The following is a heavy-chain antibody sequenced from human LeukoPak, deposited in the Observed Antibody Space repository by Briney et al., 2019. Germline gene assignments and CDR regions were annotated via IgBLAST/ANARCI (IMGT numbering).Heavy chain of an antibody. CDR1: GFTFSSYA. V-gene: IGHV3-23*01. CDR3: AKLSPGFCSGGSCYEIDF. J-gene: IGHJ4*02. Sequence: PGGSLRLSCAASGFTFSSYAMSWVRQAPGKGLEWVSGISGSGGSTYYADSVKGRFTISKDNSKNTLYLQMNSLRAEDTAVYYCAKLSPGFCSGGSCYEIDFWGQGTLDTVSS. CDR2: ISGSGGST. D-gene: IGHD2-15*01.